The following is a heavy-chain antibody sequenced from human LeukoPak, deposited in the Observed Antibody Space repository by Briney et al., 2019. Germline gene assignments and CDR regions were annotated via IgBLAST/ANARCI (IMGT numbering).Heavy chain of an antibody. D-gene: IGHD3-16*02. CDR3: AKHESVVPLVIEH. Sequence: SETLSLTCTVSGGSVNSHDYYWVWIRQPPGKGLEWIASIYYSGTTYYNPSLKSRITMSVDTSKNDLSLKLSSVTAADTAVYFCAKHESVVPLVIEHWGQGALVTVS. CDR2: IYYSGTT. V-gene: IGHV4-39*01. CDR1: GGSVNSHDYY. J-gene: IGHJ4*02.